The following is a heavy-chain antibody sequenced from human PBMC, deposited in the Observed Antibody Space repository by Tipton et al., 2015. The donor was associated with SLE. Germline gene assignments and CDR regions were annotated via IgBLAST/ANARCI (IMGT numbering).Heavy chain of an antibody. CDR1: GFTFSTSA. CDR2: IWYDGSNK. V-gene: IGHV3-33*01. CDR3: ARLRFTYVVGEGDFFYMDV. J-gene: IGHJ6*03. D-gene: IGHD3-16*01. Sequence: SGFTFSTSAMHWVRQAPGKGLEWVAVIWYDGSNKFYADSVKGRFTISRGNSKNTVSLQMNSLRVEDTAVYFCARLRFTYVVGEGDFFYMDVWGKGTTVTVSS.